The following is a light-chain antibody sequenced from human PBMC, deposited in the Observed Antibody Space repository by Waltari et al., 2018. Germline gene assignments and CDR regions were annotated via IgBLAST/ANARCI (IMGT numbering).Light chain of an antibody. CDR1: ALPKQY. V-gene: IGLV3-25*03. Sequence: SYELTQPPSVSVSPGQTARITCSGDALPKQYAYWYQQKPGQAPVLVIYKDSGRPSWSPERFSGSSSGTTVTLTISGVQAEDEADYYCQSADSSGTYHVVFGGGTKLTVL. CDR3: QSADSSGTYHVV. CDR2: KDS. J-gene: IGLJ2*01.